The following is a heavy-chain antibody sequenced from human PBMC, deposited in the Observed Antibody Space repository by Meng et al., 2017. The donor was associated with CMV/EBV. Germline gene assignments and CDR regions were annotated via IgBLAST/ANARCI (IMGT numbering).Heavy chain of an antibody. CDR2: IIPILGIA. J-gene: IGHJ6*02. Sequence: SVKVSCKASGGTFSSYAISWVRQAPGQGLEWMGGIIPILGIANYAQKFQGRVTITADKSTSTAYMELSSLRSDDTAVYYWARDKSVVGSYYYYYGMDVWGQGTTVTVS. CDR1: GGTFSSYA. CDR3: ARDKSVVGSYYYYYGMDV. D-gene: IGHD2-2*01. V-gene: IGHV1-69*10.